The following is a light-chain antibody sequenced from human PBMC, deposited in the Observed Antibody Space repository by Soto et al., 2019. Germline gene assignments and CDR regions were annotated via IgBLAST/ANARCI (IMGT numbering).Light chain of an antibody. CDR2: GAS. CDR1: QSISGT. J-gene: IGKJ1*01. Sequence: EIVMTQSPATLSVSAGGRATLSCRASQSISGTLAWYQQKPGQAPRRLIYGASTRATRFPARFSGSGSGTDFTLTISRLQSEDFAVYYCQQYYNWPWTFGQGTKVEIK. V-gene: IGKV3-15*01. CDR3: QQYYNWPWT.